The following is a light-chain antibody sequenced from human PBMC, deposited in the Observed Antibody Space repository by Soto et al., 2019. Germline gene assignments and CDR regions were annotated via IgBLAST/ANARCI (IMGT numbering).Light chain of an antibody. CDR3: SSFAGSNNLM. Sequence: QSALTQPPSTSGSPGQSVTISCTGTSSDISDYDFVSWYQQHPGKAHKLIIYEVTKRPSGVPDRFSGSKSGNTASLTVSGLQAEDEAVYHCSSFAGSNNLMFGGGTKLTVL. CDR2: EVT. J-gene: IGLJ3*02. V-gene: IGLV2-8*01. CDR1: SSDISDYDF.